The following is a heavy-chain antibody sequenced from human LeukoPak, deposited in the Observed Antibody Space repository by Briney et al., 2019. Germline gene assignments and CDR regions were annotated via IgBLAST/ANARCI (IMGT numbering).Heavy chain of an antibody. D-gene: IGHD3-9*01. V-gene: IGHV4-39*01. CDR2: IYYSGST. CDR3: ARGQTYYDILTGHPYGMDV. CDR1: GGSISSSSYY. J-gene: IGHJ6*02. Sequence: SETLSLTCTVSGGSISSSSYYWGWIRQPPGKGLEWIGSIYYSGSTYYNPSLKSRVTISVDTSKNQFSLKLSSVTAADTAVYYCARGQTYYDILTGHPYGMDVWGQGTTVTVSS.